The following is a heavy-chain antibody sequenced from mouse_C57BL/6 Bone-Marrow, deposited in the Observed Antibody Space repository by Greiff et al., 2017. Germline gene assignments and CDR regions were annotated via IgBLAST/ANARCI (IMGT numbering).Heavy chain of an antibody. CDR1: GYTFTSYG. CDR3: ARDYGSSYPWYFDV. V-gene: IGHV1-81*01. Sequence: QVQLQQSGAELARPGASVKLSCKASGYTFTSYGISWVNQRTGQGLEWIGEIYPRSGNTYYNEKFKGKATLTADKSSSTAYMELRSLTSEDSAVYFCARDYGSSYPWYFDVWGTGTTVTVSS. J-gene: IGHJ1*03. CDR2: IYPRSGNT. D-gene: IGHD1-1*01.